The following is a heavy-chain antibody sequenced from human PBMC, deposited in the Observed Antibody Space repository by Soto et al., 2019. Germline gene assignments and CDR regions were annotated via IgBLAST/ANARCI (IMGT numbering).Heavy chain of an antibody. V-gene: IGHV1-18*01. Sequence: QVQLVQSGAEVKKPGASVKVSYKASGYTFTSYGISWVRQAPGQGLEWMGWISAYNGNTNYAQKLQGRVTMTTDTSTSTDYMELRSLRADDTAVYYCARGGYSSSWTNDPGFDYWGQGTLVTVSS. J-gene: IGHJ4*02. CDR3: ARGGYSSSWTNDPGFDY. CDR2: ISAYNGNT. D-gene: IGHD6-13*01. CDR1: GYTFTSYG.